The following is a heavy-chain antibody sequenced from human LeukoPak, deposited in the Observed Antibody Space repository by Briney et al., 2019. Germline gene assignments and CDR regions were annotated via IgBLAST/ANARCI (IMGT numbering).Heavy chain of an antibody. CDR3: TRDRGGYYYPYFDY. J-gene: IGHJ4*02. CDR1: GFTFGDYA. CDR2: IRSKAYGGTT. V-gene: IGHV3-49*04. D-gene: IGHD3-22*01. Sequence: GGSLRLSCTASGFTFGDYAMSWVRQAPGKGLEWVGFIRSKAYGGTTEYAASVKGRFTISRDDSKSIAYLRMNSLKTEDTAVYYCTRDRGGYYYPYFDYWGQGTLVTVSS.